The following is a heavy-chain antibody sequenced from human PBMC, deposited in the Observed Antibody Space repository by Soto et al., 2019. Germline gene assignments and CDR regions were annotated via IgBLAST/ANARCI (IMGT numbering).Heavy chain of an antibody. CDR3: AMGKVGGIGSDVDY. J-gene: IGHJ4*02. CDR1: GFTANINY. D-gene: IGHD1-26*01. Sequence: GGSLRLSCAASGFTANINYMSWVRQAPGKGLEWVSVLYSDGRTDYADPVKGRFTVSGDNSKTTLYLQMNSLRAEDTAVYYCAMGKVGGIGSDVDYWGQGTLVTVSS. CDR2: LYSDGRT. V-gene: IGHV3-53*01.